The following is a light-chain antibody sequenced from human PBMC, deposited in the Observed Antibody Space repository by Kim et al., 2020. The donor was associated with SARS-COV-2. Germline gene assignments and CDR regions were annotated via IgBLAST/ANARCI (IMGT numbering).Light chain of an antibody. Sequence: ALGQTVRITCPGASLRSYYASWYQQKPGPAPVLVIYGKNNRPSGIPDRFSGSSSGNTASLTITGAQAEDEADYYCNSRDSSGNHLVFGGGTQLTVL. CDR2: GKN. J-gene: IGLJ2*01. CDR1: SLRSYY. CDR3: NSRDSSGNHLV. V-gene: IGLV3-19*01.